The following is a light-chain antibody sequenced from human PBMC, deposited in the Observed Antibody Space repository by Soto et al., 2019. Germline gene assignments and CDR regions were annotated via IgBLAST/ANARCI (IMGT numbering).Light chain of an antibody. V-gene: IGKV1-27*01. Sequence: DIQMTQSPSSLSASVGDRVTITCRASQGISNYLAWYQQKPGKVPKLLTYAASTLQSGVPSRLSGSGSGTDFTLTITSLQPEDVATYYCQKYNSARWTFGQGTKVDIK. CDR2: AAS. J-gene: IGKJ1*01. CDR1: QGISNY. CDR3: QKYNSARWT.